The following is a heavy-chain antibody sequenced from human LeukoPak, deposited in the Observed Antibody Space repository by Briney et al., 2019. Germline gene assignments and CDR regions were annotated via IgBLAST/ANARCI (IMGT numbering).Heavy chain of an antibody. CDR3: ARPLGRLGGWFDP. D-gene: IGHD1-26*01. J-gene: IGHJ5*02. V-gene: IGHV1-18*01. CDR1: GYTFTSYG. CDR2: ISAYNGNT. Sequence: ASVKVSCKASGYTFTSYGISWVRQAPGQGLERMGWISAYNGNTNYAQKLQGRVTMTTDTSTSTDYMELRSLRSDDTAVYYCARPLGRLGGWFDPWGQGTLVTVSS.